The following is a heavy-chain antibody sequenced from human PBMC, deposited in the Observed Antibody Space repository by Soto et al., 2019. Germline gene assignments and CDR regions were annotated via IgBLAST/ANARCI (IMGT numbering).Heavy chain of an antibody. CDR1: GDSFNDYY. J-gene: IGHJ6*03. CDR3: AGESGGATATLDYYYFYMDV. CDR2: INPNGGVT. Sequence: QVQLVQSGAEVRKPGASVTVSCRSSGDSFNDYYIHWVRQAPGQGFEWMGWINPNGGVTKYAQKFQGWVSMTRDTSIRTVYMQLSRLRSDDTAGYYCAGESGGATATLDYYYFYMDVWGTGTTVTVSS. V-gene: IGHV1-2*04. D-gene: IGHD5-12*01.